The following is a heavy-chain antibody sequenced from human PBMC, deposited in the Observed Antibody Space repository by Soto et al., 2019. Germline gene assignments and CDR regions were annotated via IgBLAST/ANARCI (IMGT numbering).Heavy chain of an antibody. D-gene: IGHD2-8*01. CDR1: GLSLSNYG. CDR3: AIEGFRAVSSFYSYGLDI. CDR2: ISGCGGSI. V-gene: IGHV3-23*01. Sequence: EVHLLESGGGVVQPGGSLTLSCAVSGLSLSNYGMSWVRQAPGKGLEWVSTISGCGGSIQYTESVKGRFTIASDNSKKALYLQMDSLRVEDTAIYYCAIEGFRAVSSFYSYGLDIWGQGTTVAVS. J-gene: IGHJ6*02.